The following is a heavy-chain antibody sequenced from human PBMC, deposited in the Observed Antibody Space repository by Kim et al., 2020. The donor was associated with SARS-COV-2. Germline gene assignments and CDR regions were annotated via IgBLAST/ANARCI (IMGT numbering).Heavy chain of an antibody. Sequence: GGSLRLSCAASGFTFSTYDMHWVRQATGKGLEWVSAIDSAGDTYYPGSVKGRFTISRENAKNSLYLQLNSLRAGDTAVYYCARRYITAVAFDIWGQGTMVTVSS. CDR1: GFTFSTYD. D-gene: IGHD6-13*01. CDR2: IDSAGDT. J-gene: IGHJ3*02. CDR3: ARRYITAVAFDI. V-gene: IGHV3-13*04.